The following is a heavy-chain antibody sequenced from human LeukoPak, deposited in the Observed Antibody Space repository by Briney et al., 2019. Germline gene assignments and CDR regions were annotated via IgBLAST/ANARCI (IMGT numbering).Heavy chain of an antibody. CDR3: ARDPYDSSGYGDDAFDI. CDR2: IYCSGST. V-gene: IGHV4-59*12. Sequence: SETLSLTCTVSGGSISSYYWSWIRQPPGKGLEWIGYIYCSGSTCYNPSLKSRVTISVDTSKNQFSLKLSSVTAADTAVYYCARDPYDSSGYGDDAFDIWGQGTMVTVSS. J-gene: IGHJ3*02. CDR1: GGSISSYY. D-gene: IGHD3-22*01.